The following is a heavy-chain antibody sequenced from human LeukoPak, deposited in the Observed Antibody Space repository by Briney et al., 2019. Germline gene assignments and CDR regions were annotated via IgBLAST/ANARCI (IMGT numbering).Heavy chain of an antibody. J-gene: IGHJ3*02. CDR2: IYTSGST. V-gene: IGHV4-61*02. D-gene: IGHD1-26*01. CDR1: GGSISSDSYY. CDR3: ASGPSGSHWGAFDI. Sequence: SETLSLTCTVSGGSISSDSYYWSWIRQPAGKGLEWIGRIYTSGSTNYNPSLKSRVTISVDTSKNQFSLKLSSVTAADTAVYYCASGPSGSHWGAFDIWGQGTMVTVSS.